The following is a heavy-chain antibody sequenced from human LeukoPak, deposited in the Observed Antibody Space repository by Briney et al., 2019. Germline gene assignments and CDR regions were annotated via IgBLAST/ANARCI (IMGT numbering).Heavy chain of an antibody. CDR2: IYYSGST. Sequence: SETLSLTCTVSGGSISSSSYYWGWIRQPPGKGLEWIGSIYYSGSTYYNPSLKSRVTISVDTSKNQFSLKLSSVTAADTAVYYCARQKWGVFGVVYSYWGQGTLVTVSS. V-gene: IGHV4-39*01. CDR3: ARQKWGVFGVVYSY. D-gene: IGHD3-3*01. J-gene: IGHJ4*02. CDR1: GGSISSSSYY.